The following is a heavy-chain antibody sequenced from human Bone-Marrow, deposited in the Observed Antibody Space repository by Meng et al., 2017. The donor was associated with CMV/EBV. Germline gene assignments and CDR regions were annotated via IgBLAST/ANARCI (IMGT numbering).Heavy chain of an antibody. CDR2: IYYSGST. CDR3: ARDTLYYYYGMDV. J-gene: IGHJ6*02. V-gene: IGHV4-61*01. Sequence: SETLSLTCTVSGGSVSSGSYYWSWIRQPPGKGLEWIGYIYYSGSTNYNPSLKSRVTISVDTSKNQFSLKLSSVTAADTAVYYCARDTLYYYYGMDVWGQGTTVTVPS. CDR1: GGSVSSGSYY.